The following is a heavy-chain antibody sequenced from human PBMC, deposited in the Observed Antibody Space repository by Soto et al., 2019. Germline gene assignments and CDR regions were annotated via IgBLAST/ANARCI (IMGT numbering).Heavy chain of an antibody. CDR2: ISDSGFTT. D-gene: IGHD2-8*02. Sequence: EVQLLESGGGLVQPGGSLRLSCAASGFTFSKYAMSWVRQAPGKGLDWVSGISDSGFTTYSADSVKGRFTISGDNSKNTLYLQMNSLRAEDTAVYYCAKGKGTGVTRVGAFDIWGQGTMVTVSS. V-gene: IGHV3-23*01. CDR3: AKGKGTGVTRVGAFDI. CDR1: GFTFSKYA. J-gene: IGHJ3*02.